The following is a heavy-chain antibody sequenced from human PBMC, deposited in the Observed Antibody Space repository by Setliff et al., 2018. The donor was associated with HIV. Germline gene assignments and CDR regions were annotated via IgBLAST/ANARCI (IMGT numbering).Heavy chain of an antibody. V-gene: IGHV1-2*02. J-gene: IGHJ3*02. CDR2: INSASGGT. CDR1: GHTFTGYY. CDR3: ARDYLHVFDI. Sequence: GASVKVSCKASGHTFTGYYMHWVRQAPGQGLEWMGWINSASGGTNYAQNFQGRVTVTRDTSINTAYVELNSLKSDDTAVYYCARDYLHVFDIWGQGTMVTVSS.